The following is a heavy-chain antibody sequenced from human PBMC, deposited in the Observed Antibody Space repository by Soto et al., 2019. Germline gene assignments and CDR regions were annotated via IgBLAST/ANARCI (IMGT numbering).Heavy chain of an antibody. D-gene: IGHD3-9*01. CDR3: APARNFDNLFSL. Sequence: SETLSLTCAVYGGSFSNYYWSWIRQPPGKGLEWIGEINQGGSTTYNPSLKSRVTMSLDTSKNQYFLKLNSVTAADTAVYYCAPARNFDNLFSLWGQETPLTVSS. J-gene: IGHJ4*02. CDR2: INQGGST. CDR1: GGSFSNYY. V-gene: IGHV4-34*01.